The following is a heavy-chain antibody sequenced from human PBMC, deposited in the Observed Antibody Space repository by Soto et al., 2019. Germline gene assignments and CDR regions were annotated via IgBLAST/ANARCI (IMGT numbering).Heavy chain of an antibody. CDR1: GYTFTSYG. J-gene: IGHJ5*02. D-gene: IGHD6-19*01. Sequence: ASVKVCCKASGYTFTSYGISWVRQAPGQGLEWMGWISAYNGNTNYAQKLQGRVAMTTDTSTSTAYMELRSLRSDDTAVYYCARDDYEGRYSSGSDWFDPWGQGTLVTVSS. V-gene: IGHV1-18*01. CDR3: ARDDYEGRYSSGSDWFDP. CDR2: ISAYNGNT.